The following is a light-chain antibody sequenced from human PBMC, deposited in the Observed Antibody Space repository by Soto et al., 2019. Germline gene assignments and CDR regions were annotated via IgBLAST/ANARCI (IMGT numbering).Light chain of an antibody. J-gene: IGLJ2*01. CDR3: CSYAGSSIHVV. CDR1: SSDVGNYNL. V-gene: IGLV2-23*01. CDR2: EGS. Sequence: QSALTQPASVSGSPGQSITISCTGTSSDVGNYNLVSWYQQHPGKAPKLMIYEGSKRPPGVSNRFSGSKSGNTASLTISGLQAEDEADYYCCSYAGSSIHVVFGGGTKVTVL.